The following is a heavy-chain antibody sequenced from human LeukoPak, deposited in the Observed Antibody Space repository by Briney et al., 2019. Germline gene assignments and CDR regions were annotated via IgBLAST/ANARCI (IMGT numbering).Heavy chain of an antibody. CDR2: IHHSGST. CDR1: GASVSTSNW. Sequence: PSGTLSLTCAVSGASVSTSNWWIWVRQPPGKGLEWIGEIHHSGSTNYNPSLKSRVTLSVDTSKNQISLRLSSVTAADTAVYYCARDLLSTAGYFDYWGQGTLVTVSS. V-gene: IGHV4-4*02. J-gene: IGHJ4*02. CDR3: ARDLLSTAGYFDY. D-gene: IGHD6-19*01.